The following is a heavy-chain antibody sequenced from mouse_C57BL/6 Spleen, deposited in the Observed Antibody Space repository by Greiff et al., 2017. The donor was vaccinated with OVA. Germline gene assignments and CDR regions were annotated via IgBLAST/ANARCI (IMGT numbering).Heavy chain of an antibody. V-gene: IGHV1-52*01. D-gene: IGHD1-1*01. Sequence: VKLQQPGAELVRPGSSVKLSCKASGYTFTSYWMHWVKQRPIQGLEWIGNIDPSDSETHYNQKFKDKATLTVDKSSSTAYMQLSSLTSEDSAVYYCARSDTTVFDYWGQGTTLTVSS. CDR1: GYTFTSYW. J-gene: IGHJ2*01. CDR3: ARSDTTVFDY. CDR2: IDPSDSET.